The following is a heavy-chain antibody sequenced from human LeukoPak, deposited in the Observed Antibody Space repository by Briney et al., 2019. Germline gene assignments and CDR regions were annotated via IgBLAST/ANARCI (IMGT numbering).Heavy chain of an antibody. CDR3: ARARGSSSYDAFDI. D-gene: IGHD6-6*01. CDR2: ISSSSSTI. Sequence: GGSLRLSCAASGFTFSSYSMNWVRQAPGKGLEWISYISSSSSTIYYADSVKGRFTISRDNAKNSLYLQMNSLRAEDTAVYYCARARGSSSYDAFDIWGQGTMVAVSS. J-gene: IGHJ3*02. V-gene: IGHV3-48*01. CDR1: GFTFSSYS.